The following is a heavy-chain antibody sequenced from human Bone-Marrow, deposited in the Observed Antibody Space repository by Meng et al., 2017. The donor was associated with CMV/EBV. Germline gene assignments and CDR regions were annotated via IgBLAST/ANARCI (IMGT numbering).Heavy chain of an antibody. Sequence: GGSLRLSCAASGFTFSSYGMHWVRQAPGKGLEWVAFIRYDGSNKYYADSVKGRFTISRDNSKNTLYLQMNSLRAEDTAVYYCASSPGDYGSYFDYWGQGTLVTVSS. J-gene: IGHJ4*02. V-gene: IGHV3-30*02. CDR2: IRYDGSNK. CDR3: ASSPGDYGSYFDY. CDR1: GFTFSSYG. D-gene: IGHD4-17*01.